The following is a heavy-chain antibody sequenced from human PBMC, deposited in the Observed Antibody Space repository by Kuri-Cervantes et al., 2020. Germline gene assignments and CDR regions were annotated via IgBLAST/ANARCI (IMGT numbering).Heavy chain of an antibody. J-gene: IGHJ4*02. V-gene: IGHV4-28*01. CDR2: IYYSGST. D-gene: IGHD3-22*01. CDR3: ASARGGRGYYFGRIETIYFHS. CDR1: GYSISSSNW. Sequence: SQTLSLTCAVSGYSISSSNWWGWIRQPPGKGLEWIGYIYYSGSTYYNPSLKSRVTMSVDTSKNQFSLKLSSVTAVDTAVYYCASARGGRGYYFGRIETIYFHSWGQGTLVTVSS.